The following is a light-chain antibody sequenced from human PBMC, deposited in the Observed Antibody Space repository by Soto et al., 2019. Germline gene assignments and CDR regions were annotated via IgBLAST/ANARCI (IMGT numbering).Light chain of an antibody. CDR2: EGS. Sequence: QSVLTQPASVSGSPGQSVTISCTGTSSDVGSYNLVSWYQQHTGKALKLMIYEGSKRPSGVSDRFSGSKSGNTASLTNSGLEAEYEADYSCCAYAGSSTFVVFGGGTELTVL. V-gene: IGLV2-23*03. CDR3: CAYAGSSTFVV. CDR1: SSDVGSYNL. J-gene: IGLJ2*01.